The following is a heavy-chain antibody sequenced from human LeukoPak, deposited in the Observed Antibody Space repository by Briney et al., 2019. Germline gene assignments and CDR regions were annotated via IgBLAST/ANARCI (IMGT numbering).Heavy chain of an antibody. J-gene: IGHJ3*02. D-gene: IGHD2-21*01. CDR1: GGTFSSYT. CDR2: IIPIVGIA. CDR3: ARDSRLAYCGGDCSDAFDI. V-gene: IGHV1-69*04. Sequence: SVRVSCKASGGTFSSYTISWVRQAPGQGLEWMGRIIPIVGIANYAQKFQGRVTITADKSTSTAYMELSSLRSEDTAVYYCARDSRLAYCGGDCSDAFDIWGQGTMVTVSS.